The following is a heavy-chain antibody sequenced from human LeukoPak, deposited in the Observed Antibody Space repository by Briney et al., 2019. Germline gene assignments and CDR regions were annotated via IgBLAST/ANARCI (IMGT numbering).Heavy chain of an antibody. J-gene: IGHJ6*02. V-gene: IGHV4-34*01. CDR3: ARRAYSSGFFYYYGMDV. CDR2: INHSGST. Sequence: SETLSLTCAVYGGSFNTYYWSWIRQPPGKGLEWIGEINHSGSTNYNPSLKSRVTISVDTSKNQFSLKLSSVTAADTAVYYCARRAYSSGFFYYYGMDVWGQGTTVTVSS. D-gene: IGHD6-19*01. CDR1: GGSFNTYY.